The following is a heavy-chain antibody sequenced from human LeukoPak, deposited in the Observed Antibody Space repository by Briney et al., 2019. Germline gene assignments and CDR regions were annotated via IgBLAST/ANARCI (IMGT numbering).Heavy chain of an antibody. J-gene: IGHJ4*02. CDR3: ATDLIYGSGKPFDS. D-gene: IGHD3-10*01. V-gene: IGHV1-24*01. CDR2: FDPEDGET. CDR1: GYTLTELS. Sequence: ASVKVSCKVSGYTLTELSMHWVRQAPGKGLEWMGGFDPEDGETIYAQKFQGRVTMTEDTSTDTAYMELSSLRSEDTAVYYCATDLIYGSGKPFDSWGQGTLVTVSS.